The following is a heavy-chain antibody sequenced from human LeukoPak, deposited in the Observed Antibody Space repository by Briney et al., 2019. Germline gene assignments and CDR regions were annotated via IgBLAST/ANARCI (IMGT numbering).Heavy chain of an antibody. CDR3: ARGPSGYHNT. CDR1: GFTFSSYG. CDR2: ISGSGGST. Sequence: SGGSLRLSCAASGFTFSSYGMRWVRQAPGKGLEWVSGISGSGGSTYYADSVKGRFTISRDNSKNTLYLQMNSLRAEDTAVYYCARGPSGYHNTGGQGTLVTVSS. D-gene: IGHD5-12*01. V-gene: IGHV3-23*01. J-gene: IGHJ4*02.